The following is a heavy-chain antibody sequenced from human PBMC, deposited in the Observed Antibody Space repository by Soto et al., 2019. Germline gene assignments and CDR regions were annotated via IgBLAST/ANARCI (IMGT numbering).Heavy chain of an antibody. D-gene: IGHD2-2*02. CDR2: INAGNGNT. J-gene: IGHJ6*02. V-gene: IGHV1-3*01. Sequence: QVQLVQSGAEGKKPGASVKVSCKASGYTFTSYAMHWVRQAPGQRLEWMGWINAGNGNTKYSQKLQGRVTITRDTSASTAYMELSSLRSEDTAVYYCAREYCSSTSCYTGIGYYGMDVWGQGTTVTVSS. CDR3: AREYCSSTSCYTGIGYYGMDV. CDR1: GYTFTSYA.